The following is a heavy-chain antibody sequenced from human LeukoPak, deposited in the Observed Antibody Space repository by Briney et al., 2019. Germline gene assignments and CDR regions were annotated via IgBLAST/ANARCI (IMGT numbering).Heavy chain of an antibody. CDR3: ARLGWEAQGSWSDP. Sequence: SQTLSLTCTVSGGSISSGGYYLSWIRQPAGKGLEWVGRIYTSGDTNYNPSLKTRVTISVDTSKNQFSLKLSSVTASDTAVYYCARLGWEAQGSWSDPWGQGILVTVSS. CDR1: GGSISSGGYY. CDR2: IYTSGDT. D-gene: IGHD1-26*01. V-gene: IGHV4-61*02. J-gene: IGHJ5*02.